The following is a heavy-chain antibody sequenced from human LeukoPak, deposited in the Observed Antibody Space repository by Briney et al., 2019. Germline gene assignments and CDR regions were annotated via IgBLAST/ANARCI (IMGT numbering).Heavy chain of an antibody. Sequence: SETLSLTCAVSGAVLSSGGYYWRWLRQPTGKGLEWIGNNYYDGNTHYNPSLKSPFNITMDTAKNQFSLKLSSVTAADTAVYYCARHRSGWLQSSFDYWGQGTLVTVSS. V-gene: IGHV4-30-4*07. CDR2: NYYDGNT. D-gene: IGHD5-24*01. CDR3: ARHRSGWLQSSFDY. J-gene: IGHJ4*02. CDR1: GAVLSSGGYY.